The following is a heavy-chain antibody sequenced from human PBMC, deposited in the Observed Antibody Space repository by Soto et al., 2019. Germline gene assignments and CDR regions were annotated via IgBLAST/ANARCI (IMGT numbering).Heavy chain of an antibody. D-gene: IGHD3-3*01. CDR2: MRRGETTI. Sequence: QVQLVESGGGVVEPGGSLRLSCAASGFTFSDYYMSWIRQAPGKGLEWVTYMRRGETTIKYGDSVMGRFNISRDNAKNSLYLQMNGLRAEDTAVYYCARKVESGGYFFDYWGRGTLVTVSS. J-gene: IGHJ4*02. V-gene: IGHV3-11*01. CDR3: ARKVESGGYFFDY. CDR1: GFTFSDYY.